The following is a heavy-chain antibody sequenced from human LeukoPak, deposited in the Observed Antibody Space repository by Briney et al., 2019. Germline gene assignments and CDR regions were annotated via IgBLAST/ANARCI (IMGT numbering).Heavy chain of an antibody. J-gene: IGHJ4*02. V-gene: IGHV4-61*02. Sequence: PSQTLSLTCTVSGGSISSGSYYWSWIRQPAGKGLEWIGRIYTSGSTNYNPSLKSRVAISVATSKNQSSLKLSSVTAADPAVYYCAGGGSGYYYYWGQGTLVTVSS. CDR2: IYTSGST. CDR1: GGSISSGSYY. CDR3: AGGGSGYYYY. D-gene: IGHD3-22*01.